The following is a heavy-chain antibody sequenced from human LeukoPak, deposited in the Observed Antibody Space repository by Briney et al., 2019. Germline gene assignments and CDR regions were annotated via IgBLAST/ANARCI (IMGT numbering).Heavy chain of an antibody. D-gene: IGHD6-13*01. CDR3: ARASPYSSSWRGRYHWFDP. J-gene: IGHJ5*02. CDR1: GFTFSSYG. V-gene: IGHV3-30*03. CDR2: ISYDGSNK. Sequence: PGRSLRLSCAASGFTFSSYGVHWVRQAPGKGLERVAVISYDGSNKYYADSVKGRFTISRDNSKNTLYLQMNSLRAEDTAVYYCARASPYSSSWRGRYHWFDPWGQGTLVTVSS.